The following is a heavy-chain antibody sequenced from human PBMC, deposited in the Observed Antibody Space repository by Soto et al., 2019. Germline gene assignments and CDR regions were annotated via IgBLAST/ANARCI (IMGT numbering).Heavy chain of an antibody. CDR1: GFTFSTYG. D-gene: IGHD1-1*01. J-gene: IGHJ4*02. Sequence: VQLVESGGGLVQPGGSLRLSCAASGFTFSTYGLHWVRQAPGKGLEYVSAINSNGGSTYYADSVKGRFTISRDNSKNTLYLQMGSLRAEDMAVYYCARVRVANTTPYFDYWGQGTRVTVSS. V-gene: IGHV3-64*07. CDR2: INSNGGST. CDR3: ARVRVANTTPYFDY.